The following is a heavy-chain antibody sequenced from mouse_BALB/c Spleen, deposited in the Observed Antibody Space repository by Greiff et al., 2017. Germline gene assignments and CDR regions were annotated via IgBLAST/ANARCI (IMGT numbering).Heavy chain of an antibody. V-gene: IGHV5-17*02. D-gene: IGHD2-1*01. CDR3: AREGGNYYFDY. CDR2: ISSGSSTI. Sequence: EVKLVESGGGLVQPGGSRKLSCAASGFTFSSFGMHWVRQAPEKGLVWVAYISSGSSTIYYADTVKGRFTISRDNPKNTLFLQMTSLRSEDTAMYYCAREGGNYYFDYWGQGTTLTVSS. J-gene: IGHJ2*01. CDR1: GFTFSSFG.